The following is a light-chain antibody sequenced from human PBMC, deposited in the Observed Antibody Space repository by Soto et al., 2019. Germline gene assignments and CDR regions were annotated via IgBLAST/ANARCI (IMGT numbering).Light chain of an antibody. Sequence: EIVLTQSPDTLSLSPGERATLSCRASQSISSSSLVWYQQKPGQAPRLLIYGASSRAAGIPDRFSGSGSGTDYTLTISRLEPEDFAVYYSQQYGTSRTFGQGTRVEIK. CDR1: QSISSSS. V-gene: IGKV3-20*01. CDR3: QQYGTSRT. J-gene: IGKJ1*01. CDR2: GAS.